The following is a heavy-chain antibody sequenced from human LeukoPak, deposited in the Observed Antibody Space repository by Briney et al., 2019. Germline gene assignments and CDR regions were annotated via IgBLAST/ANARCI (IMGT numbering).Heavy chain of an antibody. CDR1: GYTFTGYY. Sequence: ASVKDSCKASGYTFTGYYMHGVRQAPGQGLEWMGWINPNSGGTNYAQKFQGRVTMTRDTSISTAYMELSRLRSDDTAVYYCAGATYYYDSSGYYPLDYWGQGTLVTLSS. CDR2: INPNSGGT. V-gene: IGHV1-2*02. D-gene: IGHD3-22*01. J-gene: IGHJ4*02. CDR3: AGATYYYDSSGYYPLDY.